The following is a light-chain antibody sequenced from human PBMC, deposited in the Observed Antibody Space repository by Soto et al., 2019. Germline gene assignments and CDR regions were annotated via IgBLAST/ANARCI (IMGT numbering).Light chain of an antibody. CDR3: MQGTHWPYT. Sequence: DVVMTQSPLSLPVTLGQPASISCRSSQSPLYSDGNTYLSWFHQRPGQSPRRLIYKVSNRDSGGPDRFSGSGSGTAFTLQINRVEAEDVGVYYCMQGTHWPYTFGQGTKLEIK. CDR2: KVS. V-gene: IGKV2-30*01. J-gene: IGKJ2*01. CDR1: QSPLYSDGNTY.